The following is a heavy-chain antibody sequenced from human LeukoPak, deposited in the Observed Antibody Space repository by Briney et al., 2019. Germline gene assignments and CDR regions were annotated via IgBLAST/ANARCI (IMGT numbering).Heavy chain of an antibody. V-gene: IGHV1-18*01. Sequence: ASVKVSCKASGYTFTSYGISWVRQAPGQGLEWMGWISAYNGNTNYAQKLQGRVTMTTDTSTSTAYMELGSLRSEDTAVYYCAIHAGDIVVVPAASPFDYWGQGTLVTVSS. CDR2: ISAYNGNT. CDR3: AIHAGDIVVVPAASPFDY. CDR1: GYTFTSYG. D-gene: IGHD2-2*01. J-gene: IGHJ4*02.